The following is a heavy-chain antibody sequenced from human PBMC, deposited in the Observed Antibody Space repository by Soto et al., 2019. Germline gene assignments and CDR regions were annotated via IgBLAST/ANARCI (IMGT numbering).Heavy chain of an antibody. Sequence: EVQLVESGGGLVQPGGSLRLSCAASGFTFSSYEMNWVRQAPGKGLEWVSYISSSGSTIYYADSVKGRFTISRDNAKNSLYLQMNSLRAEDTAVYYCARVGVPGTSPGGMDVWGQGTTVTVSS. V-gene: IGHV3-48*03. D-gene: IGHD1-1*01. J-gene: IGHJ6*02. CDR2: ISSSGSTI. CDR1: GFTFSSYE. CDR3: ARVGVPGTSPGGMDV.